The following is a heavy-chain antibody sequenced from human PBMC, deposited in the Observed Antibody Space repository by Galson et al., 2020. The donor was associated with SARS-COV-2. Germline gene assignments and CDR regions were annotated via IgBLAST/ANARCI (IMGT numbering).Heavy chain of an antibody. CDR2: IKPDGSET. V-gene: IGHV3-7*01. CDR1: GFSFSGYW. Sequence: QLGESLKISCLTSGFSFSGYWIIWVRQTPGKGLEWVAYIKPDGSETRCVDSVKGRFTISRDNAKNSLYLQMNSLRVEDTAMYYCASVIARGSFDNWGQGTLVTVSS. J-gene: IGHJ4*02. CDR3: ASVIARGSFDN. D-gene: IGHD2-21*01.